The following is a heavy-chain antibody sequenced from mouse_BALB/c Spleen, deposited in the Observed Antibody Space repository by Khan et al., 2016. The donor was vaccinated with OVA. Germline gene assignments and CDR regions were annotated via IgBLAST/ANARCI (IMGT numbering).Heavy chain of an antibody. Sequence: QIQLVQSGPELKKPGETVKISCKASGYTFTNFGINWVRQAPGKGLKWMGWINTYTGEPTYADDFKGRFAFSLEASASTAYLQIINLKNEDTATYFCARPPYVSYVMVYWGQGTSVTVSS. CDR3: ARPPYVSYVMVY. CDR2: INTYTGEP. CDR1: GYTFTNFG. J-gene: IGHJ4*01. D-gene: IGHD1-1*01. V-gene: IGHV9-3-1*01.